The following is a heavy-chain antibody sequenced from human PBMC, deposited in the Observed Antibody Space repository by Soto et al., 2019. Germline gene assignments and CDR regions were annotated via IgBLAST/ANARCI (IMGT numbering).Heavy chain of an antibody. D-gene: IGHD3-16*01. CDR2: IRSKAYGGTT. CDR3: TRDSFPGHIDY. J-gene: IGHJ4*02. Sequence: PGGSLRLSCTASGFTFGDYAMSWFRQAPGKGLEWVGFIRSKAYGGTTEYAASVKGRFTISRDDSKSIAYLQMNSLKTEDTAVYYCTRDSFPGHIDYWGQGTLVTVSS. CDR1: GFTFGDYA. V-gene: IGHV3-49*03.